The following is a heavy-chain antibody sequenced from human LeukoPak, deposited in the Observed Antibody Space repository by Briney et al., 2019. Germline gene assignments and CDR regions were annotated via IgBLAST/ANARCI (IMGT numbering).Heavy chain of an antibody. CDR3: ARDEGDYTPNWFDP. CDR2: INTNTGNP. D-gene: IGHD4-17*01. Sequence: ASVKVSCKASGYTFTKYAMNWVRQAPGQGLEWMGWINTNTGNPTYAQGFTGRFVFSLDTSVSTAYLQISSLKAEDTAVCYCARDEGDYTPNWFDPWGQGTLVTVSS. CDR1: GYTFTKYA. V-gene: IGHV7-4-1*02. J-gene: IGHJ5*02.